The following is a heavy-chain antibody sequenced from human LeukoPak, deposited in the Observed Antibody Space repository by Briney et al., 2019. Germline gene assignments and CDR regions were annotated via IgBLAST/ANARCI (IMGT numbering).Heavy chain of an antibody. Sequence: GGSLRLSCAASGFTFSSYAMSWVRQAPGKGLEWVSAISGSGGSTYYADSVKGRFTISRDNSKNTLYLQMNSLRAEDTAVYYCAEEVAYSSSSGGWFDPWGQGTLVTVSS. V-gene: IGHV3-23*01. CDR3: AEEVAYSSSSGGWFDP. CDR2: ISGSGGST. D-gene: IGHD6-6*01. CDR1: GFTFSSYA. J-gene: IGHJ5*02.